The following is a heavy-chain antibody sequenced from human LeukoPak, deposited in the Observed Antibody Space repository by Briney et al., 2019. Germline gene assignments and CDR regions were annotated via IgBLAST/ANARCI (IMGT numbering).Heavy chain of an antibody. CDR1: GYTFPSYY. CDR3: ASSPLTEWLYYFDY. D-gene: IGHD5-24*01. V-gene: IGHV1-46*01. Sequence: ASVKVSCKASGYTFPSYYMHWVRQVPGQGLEWMGIINPSTGTTSYAQKFQGRVTMTRDMSTSTVYMQLSNLRSEGTAVYYCASSPLTEWLYYFDYWGQGTLVTVSS. CDR2: INPSTGTT. J-gene: IGHJ4*02.